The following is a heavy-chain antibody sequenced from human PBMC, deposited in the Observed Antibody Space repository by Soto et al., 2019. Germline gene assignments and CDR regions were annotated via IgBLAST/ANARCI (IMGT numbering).Heavy chain of an antibody. V-gene: IGHV6-1*01. CDR2: TYYKSKWNN. D-gene: IGHD3-10*01. CDR3: TGITWFRGMDV. Sequence: SQTLSLPCVTSGDSVSSNSAGWNWIRQSPSRGLEWLGRTYYKSKWNNDYALSVKSRITINPDTSKNQFSLHLYSVTPEDTAVYYCTGITWFRGMDVWGQGTPVTVSS. J-gene: IGHJ6*02. CDR1: GDSVSSNSAG.